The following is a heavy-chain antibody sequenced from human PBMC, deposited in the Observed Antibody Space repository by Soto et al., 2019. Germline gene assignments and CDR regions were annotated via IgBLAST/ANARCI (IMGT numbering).Heavy chain of an antibody. Sequence: QVQLVESGGGVVQPGRSLRLSCAASGFTFSSYAMHWVRQAPGKGLEWVAVISYDGSNKYYADSVKGRFTISRDNSKNTLYLQMNSMRAEDTAVYYCAIVREGTVVSSYFDYWGQGTLGTVSS. CDR2: ISYDGSNK. D-gene: IGHD1-1*01. V-gene: IGHV3-30-3*01. CDR3: AIVREGTVVSSYFDY. J-gene: IGHJ4*02. CDR1: GFTFSSYA.